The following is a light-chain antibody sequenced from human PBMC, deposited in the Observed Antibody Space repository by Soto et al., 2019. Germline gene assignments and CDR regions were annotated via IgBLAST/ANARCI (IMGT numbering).Light chain of an antibody. CDR3: QSYDTRLSGWV. CDR2: GNN. Sequence: QPVLTQPPSVSGAPGQRVTISCTGSSSNIGAPYDVHWYQQLPGTAPKVLIFGNNNRPSGVPDRFSGSKSGTSASLAITGLQAEDEADYYCQSYDTRLSGWVFGGGTKLTVL. CDR1: SSNIGAPYD. J-gene: IGLJ2*01. V-gene: IGLV1-40*01.